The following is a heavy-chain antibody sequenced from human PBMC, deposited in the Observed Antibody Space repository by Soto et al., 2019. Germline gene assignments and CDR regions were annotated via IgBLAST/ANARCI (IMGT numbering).Heavy chain of an antibody. CDR1: RFTFNRYT. D-gene: IGHD5-18*01. CDR3: ASIGGGYSRTPDY. J-gene: IGHJ4*02. CDR2: ISGSTTYI. Sequence: EVQLVESGGGLVKPGGSLRLSCAASRFTFNRYTMNWVRQAPGKGLEWVSSISGSTTYIYYADSVKGRFTISRDNAKNLVYLQMNSLRAEDTAIYYCASIGGGYSRTPDYWGQGTQVTVSS. V-gene: IGHV3-21*01.